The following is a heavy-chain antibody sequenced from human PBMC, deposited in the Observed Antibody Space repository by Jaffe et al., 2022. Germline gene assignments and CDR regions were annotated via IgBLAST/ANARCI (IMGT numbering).Heavy chain of an antibody. V-gene: IGHV4-59*01. D-gene: IGHD1-26*01. CDR2: IYYSGST. J-gene: IGHJ5*02. CDR3: ARISSRGSYYFFDP. Sequence: QVQLQESGPGLVKPSETLSLTCTVSGGSISGYSWSWIRQPPGKGLEWIGYIYYSGSTMSNPSLKSRVTISVDTSNNQFSLKVSSVTAADTAVYYCARISSRGSYYFFDPWGQGTLVTVSS. CDR1: GGSISGYS.